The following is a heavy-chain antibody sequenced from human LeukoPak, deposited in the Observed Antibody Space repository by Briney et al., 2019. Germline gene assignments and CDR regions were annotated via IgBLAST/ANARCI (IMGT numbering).Heavy chain of an antibody. CDR3: AKGRPTTYYDILTGYYGYFDY. J-gene: IGHJ4*02. CDR1: GFTFSSYW. CDR2: ISGSGGST. D-gene: IGHD3-9*01. V-gene: IGHV3-23*01. Sequence: GGSLRLSCAASGFTFSSYWMSWVRQAPGKGLEWVSAISGSGGSTYYADSVKGRFTISRDNSKDTLYLQMNSLRAEDTAVYYCAKGRPTTYYDILTGYYGYFDYWGQGTLVTVSS.